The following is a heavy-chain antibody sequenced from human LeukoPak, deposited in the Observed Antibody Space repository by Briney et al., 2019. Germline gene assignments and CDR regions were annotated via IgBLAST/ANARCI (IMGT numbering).Heavy chain of an antibody. Sequence: SETLSLTCTVSGGSLNRHYWSWIRQTPGKGLGWVGYISYRGSTNYNPSLKSRVTISVDTSNNQFSLRLSSLTAADTGVYYCATNAGPAALDAIDIWGQGAIVTVSS. J-gene: IGHJ3*02. CDR1: GGSLNRHY. D-gene: IGHD2-2*01. V-gene: IGHV4-59*08. CDR2: ISYRGST. CDR3: ATNAGPAALDAIDI.